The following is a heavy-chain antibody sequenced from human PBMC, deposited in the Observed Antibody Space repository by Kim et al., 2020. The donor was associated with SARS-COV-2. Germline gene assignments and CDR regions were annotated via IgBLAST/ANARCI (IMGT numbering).Heavy chain of an antibody. CDR3: ARVSGPPYDVGRVPVYP. V-gene: IGHV1-69*13. CDR2: IIPIFGTA. Sequence: SVKVSCKASGGTFSSYAISWVRQAPGQGLEWMGGIIPIFGTANYAQKFQGRVTITADESTSTAYMELSSLRSEDTAVYYCARVSGPPYDVGRVPVYPWGQGTLVTVSS. J-gene: IGHJ5*02. D-gene: IGHD3-16*01. CDR1: GGTFSSYA.